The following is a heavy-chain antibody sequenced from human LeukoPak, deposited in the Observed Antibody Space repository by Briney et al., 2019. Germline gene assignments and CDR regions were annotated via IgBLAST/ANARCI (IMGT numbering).Heavy chain of an antibody. Sequence: GGSLRLSCAASGFTFSGYSMNWVRQAPGKGLEWVSSISSSSSYIYYADSVKGRFTISRDNAKNSLYLQMNSLRAEDTAVYYCARAKSRITIFGVVIIGLDYWGQGTLVTVSS. J-gene: IGHJ4*02. CDR2: ISSSSSYI. V-gene: IGHV3-21*01. D-gene: IGHD3-3*01. CDR1: GFTFSGYS. CDR3: ARAKSRITIFGVVIIGLDY.